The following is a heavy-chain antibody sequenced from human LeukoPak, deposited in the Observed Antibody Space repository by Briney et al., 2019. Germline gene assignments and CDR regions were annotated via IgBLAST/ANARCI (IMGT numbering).Heavy chain of an antibody. D-gene: IGHD3-22*01. J-gene: IGHJ4*02. CDR1: GGTFSSYA. Sequence: SVKVSCKASGGTFSSYAISWVRQAPGQGLEWMGGIIPIFGTANYAQKFQGRVTITADESTSTAYMELSSLRSDDTAVYYCARVTRKGWVRSYDSSGYSSLYYFDYWGQGTLVTVSS. V-gene: IGHV1-69*13. CDR2: IIPIFGTA. CDR3: ARVTRKGWVRSYDSSGYSSLYYFDY.